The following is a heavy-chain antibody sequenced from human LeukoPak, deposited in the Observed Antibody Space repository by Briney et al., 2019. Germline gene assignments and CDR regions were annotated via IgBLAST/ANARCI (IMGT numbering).Heavy chain of an antibody. CDR3: AREGHTYGSDY. Sequence: GGSLRLSCAASGFTFSSYAMSWVRQAPGKGLEWVSAISGSGGSTYYADSVKGRFIISRDNGKNSLYLQMNSLRAEDTAVYYCAREGHTYGSDYWGQGTLVTVSS. J-gene: IGHJ4*02. V-gene: IGHV3-23*01. D-gene: IGHD3-10*01. CDR2: ISGSGGST. CDR1: GFTFSSYA.